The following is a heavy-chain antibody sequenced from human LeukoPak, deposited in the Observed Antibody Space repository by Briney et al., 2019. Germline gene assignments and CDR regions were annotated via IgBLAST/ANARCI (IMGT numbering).Heavy chain of an antibody. V-gene: IGHV4-59*01. Sequence: SETLSLTCTVSGGSISSYYWSWIRQPPGKGLEWIGYIYYSGSTNYNPSLKSRVTISVDTSKNQFSLKLSSVTAADTAVYYCARVYYVWGSYRYSIVDYWGQGTLVTVSS. CDR2: IYYSGST. D-gene: IGHD3-16*02. CDR3: ARVYYVWGSYRYSIVDY. CDR1: GGSISSYY. J-gene: IGHJ4*02.